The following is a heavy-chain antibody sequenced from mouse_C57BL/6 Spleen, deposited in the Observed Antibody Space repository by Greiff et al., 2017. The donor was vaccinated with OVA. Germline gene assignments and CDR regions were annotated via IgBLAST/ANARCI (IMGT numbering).Heavy chain of an antibody. J-gene: IGHJ1*03. CDR3: AKWNSNYWYFDV. Sequence: VKLMESGPGLVAPSQSLSITCTVSGFSLTSYGVSWVRQPPGKGLEWLGVIWGDGSTNCHSALISRLGISKDNSKSQVFLKLNSLQTDDTATYYCAKWNSNYWYFDVWGTGTTVTVSS. CDR1: GFSLTSYG. D-gene: IGHD2-5*01. CDR2: IWGDGST. V-gene: IGHV2-3*01.